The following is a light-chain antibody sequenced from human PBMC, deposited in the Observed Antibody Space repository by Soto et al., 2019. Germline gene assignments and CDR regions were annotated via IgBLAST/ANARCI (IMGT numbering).Light chain of an antibody. CDR1: QGIGNY. CDR3: LQHDSYPWT. J-gene: IGKJ1*01. CDR2: AAS. V-gene: IGKV1-27*01. Sequence: DIQMTQSPSSLSASVGDRVTITCRASQGIGNYLAWYQQKSGKVPKLLIYAASTLQSGVPSRFSGSRSGTDFTLTISNLQPEDSATYYCLQHDSYPWTFGQGTKVDIK.